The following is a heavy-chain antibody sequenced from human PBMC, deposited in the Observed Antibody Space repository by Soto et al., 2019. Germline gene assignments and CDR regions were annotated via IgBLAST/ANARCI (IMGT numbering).Heavy chain of an antibody. CDR1: GLTFSRFA. CDR3: TKFVFYGDSLVEY. V-gene: IGHV3-23*01. CDR2: ISGGGGST. J-gene: IGHJ4*02. Sequence: EVQLLESGGDLVQPGGSLRLSCVASGLTFSRFALCWVRQSPGKGLEWVSAISGGGGSTYYADSVKGRFTVSRDNSKDTLYLQMNTLRAEDTAVYYCTKFVFYGDSLVEYWGQGTLVTVSS. D-gene: IGHD4-17*01.